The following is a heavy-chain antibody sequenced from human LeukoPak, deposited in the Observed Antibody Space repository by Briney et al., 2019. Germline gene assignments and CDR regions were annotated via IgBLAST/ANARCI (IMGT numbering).Heavy chain of an antibody. CDR1: GFNFSNYW. CDR2: IRSRTYGETT. J-gene: IGHJ4*02. V-gene: IGHV3-49*04. Sequence: GGSLRLSCVVSGFNFSNYWMTWVRQAPGKGLEWVGFIRSRTYGETTDYAASVKGRFIMSRDDSKSIAYLQMNNLKIEDTALYYCARAQYYDFWSGYYHSNDYWGQGTLVSVSS. CDR3: ARAQYYDFWSGYYHSNDY. D-gene: IGHD3-3*01.